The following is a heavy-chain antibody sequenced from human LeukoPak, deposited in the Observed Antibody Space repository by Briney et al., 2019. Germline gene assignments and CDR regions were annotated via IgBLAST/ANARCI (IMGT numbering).Heavy chain of an antibody. CDR3: ARGKWVAAAGMLDY. J-gene: IGHJ4*02. CDR1: GGSISSGDYY. D-gene: IGHD6-13*01. V-gene: IGHV4-30-4*08. Sequence: PSQTLSLTCTVSGGSISSGDYYWSWIRQPPGKGLEWIGYIYYSGSTYYNPSLKSRVTISVDTSKNQFSLKLSSVTAADTAEYYCARGKWVAAAGMLDYWGQGTLVTVSS. CDR2: IYYSGST.